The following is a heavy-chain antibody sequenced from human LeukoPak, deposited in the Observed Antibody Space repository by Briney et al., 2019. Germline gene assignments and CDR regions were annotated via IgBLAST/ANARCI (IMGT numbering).Heavy chain of an antibody. V-gene: IGHV4-59*06. CDR3: ARDVVVTSSPDAFDI. CDR1: GGSISSYY. D-gene: IGHD2-21*02. Sequence: PSETLSLTCTVSGGSISSYYWTWIRQHPGKGLEWIGYISNSGTTSYNPSLRSRVTISVDTSNNHFSLRLTSVTAADTAVYYCARDVVVTSSPDAFDIWGQGTMVTVSS. J-gene: IGHJ3*02. CDR2: ISNSGTT.